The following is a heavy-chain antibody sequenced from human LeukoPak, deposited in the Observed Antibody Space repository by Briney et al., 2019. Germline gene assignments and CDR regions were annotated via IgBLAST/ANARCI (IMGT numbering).Heavy chain of an antibody. CDR2: VYSGGQT. V-gene: IGHV3-53*01. CDR1: GFTVNSKY. Sequence: GGSLRLSCAASGFTVNSKYMSWDRQAPGTGLEWVSVVYSGGQTYYADSVKGRFTISRDNSKNTLDLQMNSLRAEDTAVYYCARDRELLQVAYFDYWGQGTLVTVSS. J-gene: IGHJ4*02. CDR3: ARDRELLQVAYFDY. D-gene: IGHD1-26*01.